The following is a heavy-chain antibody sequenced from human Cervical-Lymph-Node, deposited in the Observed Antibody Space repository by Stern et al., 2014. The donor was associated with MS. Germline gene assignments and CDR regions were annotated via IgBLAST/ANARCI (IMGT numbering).Heavy chain of an antibody. CDR3: ARVREYYYDSSGYYYFDY. V-gene: IGHV4-59*01. CDR1: GGSISSYY. D-gene: IGHD3-22*01. Sequence: VQLVESGPGLVKPSETLSLTCTVSGGSISSYYWSWIRQPPGKGLEWIGYIYYSGSTNYNPSLKSRVTISVDTSKNQFSLKLSSVTAADTAVYYCARVREYYYDSSGYYYFDYWGQGTLVTVSS. CDR2: IYYSGST. J-gene: IGHJ4*02.